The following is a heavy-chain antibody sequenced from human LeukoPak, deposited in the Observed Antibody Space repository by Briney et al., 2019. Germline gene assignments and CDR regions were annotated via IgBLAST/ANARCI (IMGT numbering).Heavy chain of an antibody. V-gene: IGHV1-58*01. Sequence: GASVKVSCKASGFTFTSSAVQWVRQARGQRLKWIGWIVVGSGNTNYAQKFQERVTITRDMSTSTAYMELSSLRSEDTAVYYCAALYSSGWRPFDYWGQGTLVTVSS. CDR2: IVVGSGNT. CDR3: AALYSSGWRPFDY. D-gene: IGHD6-19*01. CDR1: GFTFTSSA. J-gene: IGHJ4*02.